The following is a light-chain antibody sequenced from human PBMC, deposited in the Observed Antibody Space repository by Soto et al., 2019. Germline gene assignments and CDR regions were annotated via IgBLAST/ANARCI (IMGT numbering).Light chain of an antibody. Sequence: QSVLTQPPSASGTPGQSVTISCSGGISNIGSNTVNWYQQLPGTAPRLLIYSNIYRPSGIPDRISGSYSGTSASLAISGLQSEDEADYYCSSYTSSSTLGVFGGGTKLTVL. CDR3: SSYTSSSTLGV. CDR1: ISNIGSNT. CDR2: SNI. V-gene: IGLV1-44*01. J-gene: IGLJ2*01.